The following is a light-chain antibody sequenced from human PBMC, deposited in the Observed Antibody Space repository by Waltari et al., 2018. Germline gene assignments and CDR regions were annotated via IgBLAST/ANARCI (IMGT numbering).Light chain of an antibody. J-gene: IGLJ3*02. CDR3: QSYDYYNQAIV. Sequence: NFILTQPHSVSESPGKTVTISCTRSSGRFAGNYFQWYQQRPGSAPTIVIYEDNRRPSGVPDRFSGSIDSSSNSASLTISGLKTEDEADYYCQSYDYYNQAIVFGGGTKLTVL. V-gene: IGLV6-57*04. CDR2: EDN. CDR1: SGRFAGNY.